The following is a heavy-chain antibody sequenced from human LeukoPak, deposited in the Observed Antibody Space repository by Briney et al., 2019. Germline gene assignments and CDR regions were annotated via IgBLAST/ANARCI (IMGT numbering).Heavy chain of an antibody. CDR3: AKGATVRRRTLTAAATKSYWYFDL. CDR1: GFTFDDCT. Sequence: GGSLRLSCAASGFTFDDCTMHWVRHATGKALEWVSGISGNSDSIDYADSVKGRFTISRDNAKKSLYLQMNSLRPEDMALYYCAKGATVRRRTLTAAATKSYWYFDLWGRGTLVTVSS. CDR2: ISGNSDSI. J-gene: IGHJ2*01. V-gene: IGHV3-9*03. D-gene: IGHD6-25*01.